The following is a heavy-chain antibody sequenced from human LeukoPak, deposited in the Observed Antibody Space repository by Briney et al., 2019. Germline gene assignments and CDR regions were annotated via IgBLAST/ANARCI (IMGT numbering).Heavy chain of an antibody. D-gene: IGHD3-16*01. Sequence: QPGGSLRLSCAASGFTFSNYGMGWVRQAPGKGLEWVSVISVSGGTTYYADSVKGRFTISRDNSKNTLYLQMNSLRAEDTAVYYCSKSKFPSGGYYFDSWGQGTLVTVSS. CDR3: SKSKFPSGGYYFDS. J-gene: IGHJ4*02. CDR2: ISVSGGTT. V-gene: IGHV3-23*01. CDR1: GFTFSNYG.